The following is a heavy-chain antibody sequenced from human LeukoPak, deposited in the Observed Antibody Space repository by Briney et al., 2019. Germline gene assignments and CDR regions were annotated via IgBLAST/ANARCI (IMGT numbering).Heavy chain of an antibody. CDR3: ARRTPVVIGSWVLDY. CDR1: GYTFTGYY. D-gene: IGHD3-22*01. Sequence: ASVKVSCKASGYTFTGYYMHWVRQAPGQGLEWMGRINPNSGGTNYAQKFQGRVTMTRDTSISTAYMELSRLRSDDTAVYYCARRTPVVIGSWVLDYWGQGTLVTVSS. CDR2: INPNSGGT. V-gene: IGHV1-2*06. J-gene: IGHJ4*02.